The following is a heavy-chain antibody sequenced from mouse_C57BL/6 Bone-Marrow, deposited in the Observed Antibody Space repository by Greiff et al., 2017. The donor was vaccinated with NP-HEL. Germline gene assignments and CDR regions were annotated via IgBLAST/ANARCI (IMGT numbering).Heavy chain of an antibody. Sequence: QVQLQQSGAELVRPGASVKLSCKASGYTFTDYYINWVKQRPGQGLEWIARIYPGSGNTYSNEKFKGKATLTAEKSSSTAYMQLSSLTSEDSAVYFCARSLPRYAMDYWGQGTSVTVSS. CDR2: IYPGSGNT. CDR1: GYTFTDYY. CDR3: ARSLPRYAMDY. J-gene: IGHJ4*01. V-gene: IGHV1-76*01.